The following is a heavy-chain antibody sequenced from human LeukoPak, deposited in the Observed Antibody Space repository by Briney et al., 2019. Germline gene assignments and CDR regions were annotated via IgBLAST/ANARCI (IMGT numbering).Heavy chain of an antibody. CDR2: ISGSGGNT. D-gene: IGHD3-10*01. V-gene: IGHV3-23*01. CDR3: AKARGFAEFDY. CDR1: GITLSNYG. Sequence: GGSLRLSCAVSGITLSNYGMSWVRQAPGKGLQWVAGISGSGGNTNYADSVKGRFTISRDNRKNTLYLQMNSLRAEDTALYFCAKARGFAEFDYWGQGTLVTVSS. J-gene: IGHJ4*02.